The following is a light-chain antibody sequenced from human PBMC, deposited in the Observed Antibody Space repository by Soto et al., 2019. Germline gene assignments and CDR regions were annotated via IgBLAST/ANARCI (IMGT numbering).Light chain of an antibody. Sequence: QSALTQPRSVSGSPGQSVTISCTGTNNDVGAYDSVSWYQQHPGKAPQLIIYGVTKRPSGVPYRFSGSKSGNTASLTISGLQAEDESDSFCCSSAANFTLAFGGGTKLTVL. CDR3: CSSAANFTLA. CDR1: NNDVGAYDS. V-gene: IGLV2-11*01. CDR2: GVT. J-gene: IGLJ2*01.